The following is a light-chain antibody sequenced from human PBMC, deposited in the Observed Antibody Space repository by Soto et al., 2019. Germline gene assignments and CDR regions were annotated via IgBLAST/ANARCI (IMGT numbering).Light chain of an antibody. CDR2: EVN. CDR1: SSDVGGSKY. CDR3: FSYADTNNFV. J-gene: IGLJ1*01. V-gene: IGLV2-8*01. Sequence: QSALTHPPSACWSPGHSVSIACSGGSSDVGGSKYVSWYQVKPGKAPKLIIYEVNRRPEGAPYRFSGSKSGNTASLTVSGLQAEDEGDYYCFSYADTNNFVFGSGTKVTVL.